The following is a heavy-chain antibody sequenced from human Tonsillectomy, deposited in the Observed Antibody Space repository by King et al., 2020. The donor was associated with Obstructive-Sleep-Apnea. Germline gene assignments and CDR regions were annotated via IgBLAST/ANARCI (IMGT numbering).Heavy chain of an antibody. D-gene: IGHD1-1*01. Sequence: VQLVESGGGVVQPGRSLRLSCVASGFTFNVYGMHWVRQAPGKGLEWVAVISYDGSNKNYVDSVKGRFTISRDNSKNTLYLQMNSLRAEDTAVYYCAKDISWKDAGGYFDYWGQGTLVTVSS. CDR1: GFTFNVYG. CDR2: ISYDGSNK. V-gene: IGHV3-30*18. CDR3: AKDISWKDAGGYFDY. J-gene: IGHJ4*02.